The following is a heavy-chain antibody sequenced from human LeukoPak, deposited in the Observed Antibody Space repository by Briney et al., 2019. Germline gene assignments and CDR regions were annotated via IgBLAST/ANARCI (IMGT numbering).Heavy chain of an antibody. V-gene: IGHV1-8*01. J-gene: IGHJ6*02. Sequence: GASVKVSCKASGYTFTSYDINWVRQATGQGLEWMGWMNPNSGNTGYAQKFQGRVTMTRNTSISTAYMELSSLRSEDTAVYYCARKVRWYYDFWSGYINYYYYGMDVWGQGTTVTVSS. D-gene: IGHD3-3*01. CDR1: GYTFTSYD. CDR3: ARKVRWYYDFWSGYINYYYYGMDV. CDR2: MNPNSGNT.